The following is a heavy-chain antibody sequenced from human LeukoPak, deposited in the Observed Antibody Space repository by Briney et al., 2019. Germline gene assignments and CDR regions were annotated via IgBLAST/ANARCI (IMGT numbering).Heavy chain of an antibody. CDR2: IYASRTT. Sequence: PSETLSLTCTVSGASFSTFSWNWIRQPAGKGLVWIVRIYASRTTNYNPSLKSRVTMSVDTSENQFSLKMTSVTAADTAIYYCARDYYDTSGHYPFDYWGQGTLVTVSS. V-gene: IGHV4-4*07. D-gene: IGHD3-22*01. J-gene: IGHJ4*02. CDR3: ARDYYDTSGHYPFDY. CDR1: GASFSTFS.